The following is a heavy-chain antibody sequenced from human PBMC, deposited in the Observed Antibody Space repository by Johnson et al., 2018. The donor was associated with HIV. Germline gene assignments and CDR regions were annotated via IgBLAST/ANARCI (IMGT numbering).Heavy chain of an antibody. CDR3: ARVPSFLGRGLDAFDI. J-gene: IGHJ3*02. CDR2: IYSGGST. CDR1: GFTVSSNY. Sequence: MQLVESGGGLVQPGGSLRLSCAASGFTVSSNYMSWVRQAPWKGLEWVSIIYSGGSTYYADSVQGRFTISSDNSKNSLYLQMNSLRAEDTALYYCARVPSFLGRGLDAFDIWGQGTMVTVSS. D-gene: IGHD2/OR15-2a*01. V-gene: IGHV3-66*01.